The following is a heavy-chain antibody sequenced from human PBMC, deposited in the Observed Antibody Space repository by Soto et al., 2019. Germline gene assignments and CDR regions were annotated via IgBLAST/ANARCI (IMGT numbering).Heavy chain of an antibody. CDR2: IIPIFGTA. CDR1: GGTFSSYA. D-gene: IGHD6-19*01. CDR3: ARVITEISSGWYTIYYYYGMDV. V-gene: IGHV1-69*13. J-gene: IGHJ6*02. Sequence: AASVKVSCKASGGTFSSYAISWVRQAPGQGLEWMGGIIPIFGTANYAQKFQGRVTITADESTSTAYMELSSLRSEDTAVYYCARVITEISSGWYTIYYYYGMDVWGQGTTVTVSS.